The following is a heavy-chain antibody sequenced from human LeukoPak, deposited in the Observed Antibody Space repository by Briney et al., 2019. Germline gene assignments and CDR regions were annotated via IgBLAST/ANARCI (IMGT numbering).Heavy chain of an antibody. Sequence: GGSLRLSCAASGFTVSSNYMSWVRQAPGKGLEWVSVIYSGGSTYYADSVKGRFTISRDNSKNTLYLQMNSLKTEDTAVYYCSRLLSGDDYWGQGTLVTVSS. V-gene: IGHV3-53*01. J-gene: IGHJ4*02. CDR2: IYSGGST. D-gene: IGHD1-26*01. CDR1: GFTVSSNY. CDR3: SRLLSGDDY.